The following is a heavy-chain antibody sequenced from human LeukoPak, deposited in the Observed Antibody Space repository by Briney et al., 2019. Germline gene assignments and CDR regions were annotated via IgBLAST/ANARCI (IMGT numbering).Heavy chain of an antibody. V-gene: IGHV3-30-3*01. CDR1: GFTFSSYA. J-gene: IGHJ3*02. CDR3: ARRGTALNYYDSSGYGAFDI. D-gene: IGHD3-22*01. Sequence: PGGSLRLSCAASGFTFSSYAMHWVRQAPGKGLEWVAVISYDGSNKYYADSVKGRFTISRDNSKNTLYLQMNSLRAEDTAVCYCARRGTALNYYDSSGYGAFDIWGQGTMVTVSS. CDR2: ISYDGSNK.